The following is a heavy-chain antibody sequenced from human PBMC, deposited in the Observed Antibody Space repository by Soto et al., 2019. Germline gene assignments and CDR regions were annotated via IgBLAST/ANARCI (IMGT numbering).Heavy chain of an antibody. Sequence: QLQLQESGPGPVKPSETLSLTCTVSGGSISSRSHYWGWIRQSPGKHLEWIGCSFYRGSTHYNPSLKTRVTISVDTSKNQVSLKLYSVTAADTAVYYCATADGFGVVTPFFEYWGQGILVTVSS. V-gene: IGHV4-39*01. J-gene: IGHJ4*02. D-gene: IGHD3-3*01. CDR3: ATADGFGVVTPFFEY. CDR1: GGSISSRSHY. CDR2: SFYRGST.